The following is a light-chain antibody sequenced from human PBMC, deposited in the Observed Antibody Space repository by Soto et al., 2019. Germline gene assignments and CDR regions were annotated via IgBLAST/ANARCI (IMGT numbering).Light chain of an antibody. V-gene: IGKV2-28*01. CDR1: QSLLYTDGNTY. CDR3: MQALQGLT. Sequence: DIVMTQSPLSLPVTPGEPASISCRSSQSLLYTDGNTYLEWFLQKPGQSPQLLIYLVSNRASGVPDRFSGSGSGTDFTLKISRVEAEDVGVYYCMQALQGLTFGGGTKAEIK. CDR2: LVS. J-gene: IGKJ4*01.